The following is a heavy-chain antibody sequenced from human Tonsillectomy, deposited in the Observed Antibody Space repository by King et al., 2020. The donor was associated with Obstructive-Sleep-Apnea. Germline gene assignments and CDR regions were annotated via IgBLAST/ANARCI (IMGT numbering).Heavy chain of an antibody. J-gene: IGHJ4*02. CDR1: GFTFSSYS. V-gene: IGHV3-48*01. CDR3: ARETKDGTYYFDY. CDR2: ISSSSRTL. Sequence: VQLVESGGGLVQPGGSLILSCAASGFTFSSYSMIWVRQAPGKGLEWVSYISSSSRTLYNADSVKGRFTISRDNAKNSLSLQMNSLRAEDTAVYYCARETKDGTYYFDYWGQGTLVTVSS. D-gene: IGHD5-24*01.